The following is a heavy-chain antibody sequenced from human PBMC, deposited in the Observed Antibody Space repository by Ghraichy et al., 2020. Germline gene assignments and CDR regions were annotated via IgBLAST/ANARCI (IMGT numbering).Heavy chain of an antibody. J-gene: IGHJ2*01. CDR2: ISAYNGNT. CDR3: ARDLGPTACGGDCYPLGYFDL. D-gene: IGHD2-21*02. V-gene: IGHV1-18*01. CDR1: GYTFTSYG. Sequence: ASVKVSCKASGYTFTSYGISWVRQAPGQGLEWMGWISAYNGNTNYAQKLQGRVTMTTDTSTSTAYMELRSLRSDDTAVYYCARDLGPTACGGDCYPLGYFDLWGRGTLLTGSS.